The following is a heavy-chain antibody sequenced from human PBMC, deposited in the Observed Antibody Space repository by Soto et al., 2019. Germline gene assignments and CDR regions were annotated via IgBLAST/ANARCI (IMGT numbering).Heavy chain of an antibody. Sequence: PSETLSLTCTVSGCSISSGGYYWSWIRQHPGKGLEWIGYIYYSGSTYYNPSLKSRVTISVDTSKNQFSLKLSSLRSEDTAVYYCETSPVGVVAADYARMDVWGQGTTVTVSS. D-gene: IGHD2-15*01. CDR1: GCSISSGGYY. CDR2: IYYSGST. J-gene: IGHJ6*02. CDR3: ETSPVGVVAADYARMDV. V-gene: IGHV4-31*03.